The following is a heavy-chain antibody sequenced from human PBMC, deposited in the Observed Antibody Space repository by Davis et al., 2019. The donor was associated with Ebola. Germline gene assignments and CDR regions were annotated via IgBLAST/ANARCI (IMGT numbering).Heavy chain of an antibody. CDR2: IEDSGTT. CDR3: ERLRTSDYSYYFQY. CDR1: GDPTSRNSW. J-gene: IGHJ4*02. D-gene: IGHD3/OR15-3a*01. V-gene: IGHV4-4*02. Sequence: MPSDTLSPTCTVSGDPTSRNSWWTWVRQAAGKGLEWLGEIEDSGTTTNTASLKSRLTMSVVKSNNQFSLTLTTLTAADTAVYYCERLRTSDYSYYFQYWGQGLLVTVSS.